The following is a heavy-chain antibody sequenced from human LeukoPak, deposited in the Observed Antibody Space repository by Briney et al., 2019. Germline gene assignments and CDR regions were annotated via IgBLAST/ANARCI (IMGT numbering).Heavy chain of an antibody. Sequence: ASVRVSCKASGYTFTGYYMHWVRQAPGQGLEWMGWINPNSGGTNYAQKFQGRVTMTRDTSISTAYMELRSLRSDDTAVYYCARRDCSGGSCYSGGGVDYWGQGTLVTVSS. V-gene: IGHV1-2*02. J-gene: IGHJ4*02. CDR3: ARRDCSGGSCYSGGGVDY. D-gene: IGHD2-15*01. CDR2: INPNSGGT. CDR1: GYTFTGYY.